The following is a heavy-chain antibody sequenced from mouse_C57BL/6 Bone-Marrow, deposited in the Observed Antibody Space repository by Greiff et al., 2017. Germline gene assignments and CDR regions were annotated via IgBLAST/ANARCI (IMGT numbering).Heavy chain of an antibody. V-gene: IGHV1-62-2*01. CDR1: GYTFTEYT. CDR3: ASHEEGLHYYGSSYGYFDY. D-gene: IGHD1-1*01. Sequence: QVQLQQSGAELVKPGASVKLSCKASGYTFTEYTIHWVKQRSGQGLEWIGWFYPGSGSIKYNEKFKDKATLTADKSTSTIYMELSKLTSEDSAVYFCASHEEGLHYYGSSYGYFDYWGQGTTLTVSS. CDR2: FYPGSGSI. J-gene: IGHJ2*01.